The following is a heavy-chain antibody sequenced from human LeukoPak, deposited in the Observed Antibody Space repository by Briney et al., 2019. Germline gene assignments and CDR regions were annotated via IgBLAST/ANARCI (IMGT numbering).Heavy chain of an antibody. D-gene: IGHD1-26*01. CDR3: ARVGSGSYDGVGAFDI. J-gene: IGHJ3*02. CDR2: INPNSGGT. CDR1: GYTFTGYY. V-gene: IGHV1-2*02. Sequence: ASVKVSCKASGYTFTGYYMHWVRQAPGQGLGWMGWINPNSGGTNYAQKFQGRVTMTRDTSISTAYMELSRLRSDDTAVYYCARVGSGSYDGVGAFDIWGQGTMVTVSS.